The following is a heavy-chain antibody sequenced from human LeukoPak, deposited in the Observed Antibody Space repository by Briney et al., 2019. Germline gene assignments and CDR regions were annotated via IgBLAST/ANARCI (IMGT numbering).Heavy chain of an antibody. J-gene: IGHJ4*02. CDR3: VRLWAF. CDR1: GGSFSGYY. Sequence: SETLSLTCAVYGGSFSGYYWSWIRQPPGKGLEWIGEINHSGSTNYNPSLKSRVTISVDTSKNQFSLKLSSVTAADTAVYYCVRLWAFWGQGTLVTVSS. D-gene: IGHD3-16*01. CDR2: INHSGST. V-gene: IGHV4-34*01.